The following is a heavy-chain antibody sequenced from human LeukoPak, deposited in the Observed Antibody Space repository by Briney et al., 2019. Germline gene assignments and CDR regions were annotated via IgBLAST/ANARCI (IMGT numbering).Heavy chain of an antibody. Sequence: SETLSLTCAVSGGSFSGYYWSWIRQPPGRGLEWIGEINHSGSTNYNPSLKSRVTISVDTSKNQFSLKLSSVTAADTAVYYCARGRAYYDSSGYYFPPSVDFDYWGQGTLVTVSS. CDR3: ARGRAYYDSSGYYFPPSVDFDY. CDR2: INHSGST. J-gene: IGHJ4*02. V-gene: IGHV4-34*01. D-gene: IGHD3-22*01. CDR1: GGSFSGYY.